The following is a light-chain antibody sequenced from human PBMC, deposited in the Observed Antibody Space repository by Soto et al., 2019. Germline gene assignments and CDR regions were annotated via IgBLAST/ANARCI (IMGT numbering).Light chain of an antibody. CDR1: QSVSSN. V-gene: IGKV3D-15*01. Sequence: DIVLTQSPGTLSLSPGERATVSCRAIQSVSSNYLAWYQQKPGQAPRLLIYGASSRATGIPDRFSGSGSGTEFTLTISSLQSEDFAVYYCQQYNNWPSWTFGQGTKVDIK. CDR2: GAS. CDR3: QQYNNWPSWT. J-gene: IGKJ1*01.